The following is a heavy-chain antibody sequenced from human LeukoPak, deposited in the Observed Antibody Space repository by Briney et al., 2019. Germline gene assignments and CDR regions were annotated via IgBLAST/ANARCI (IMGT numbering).Heavy chain of an antibody. J-gene: IGHJ6*03. CDR3: AKDYTIAIFHRQLRYYMDV. V-gene: IGHV3-30*02. CDR2: IRYDGSNK. CDR1: GFTFSSYG. Sequence: GGSLRLSCAASGFTFSSYGMHWVRQAPGKGLEWVAFIRYDGSNKYYADSVKGRFTISRDNSKNTLYLQMNSLRAEDTAVYYCAKDYTIAIFHRQLRYYMDVWGKGTTVTVSS. D-gene: IGHD6-6*01.